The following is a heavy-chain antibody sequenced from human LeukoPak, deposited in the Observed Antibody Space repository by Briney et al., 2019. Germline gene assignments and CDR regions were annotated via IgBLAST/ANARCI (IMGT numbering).Heavy chain of an antibody. J-gene: IGHJ4*02. CDR3: ARDHRIAAAGSDY. Sequence: GGSLRLSCAASGFTFSSYWMSWVRQAPGKGLEWVANINQDGNEIYYVDSVKGRFTISRDNAKNSVYLQMNSLRAEDTAVYYCARDHRIAAAGSDYWGQGTLVTVSS. D-gene: IGHD6-13*01. V-gene: IGHV3-7*01. CDR2: INQDGNEI. CDR1: GFTFSSYW.